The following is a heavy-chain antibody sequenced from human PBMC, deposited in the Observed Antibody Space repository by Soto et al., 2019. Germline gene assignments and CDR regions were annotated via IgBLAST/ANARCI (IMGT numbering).Heavy chain of an antibody. CDR3: ARDAEDSSSWYYFAS. V-gene: IGHV3-33*01. Sequence: QVQLVESGGGVVQPGRSLRLSCAASGFTFSSYGMHWVRQAPGKGLEWLGVIWYDGSDKYYADSVKGRFTISRDSSKNTMYRHMNSLRAEGTAVYYCARDAEDSSSWYYFASWGQGTLVTVSS. CDR2: IWYDGSDK. CDR1: GFTFSSYG. D-gene: IGHD6-13*01. J-gene: IGHJ4*02.